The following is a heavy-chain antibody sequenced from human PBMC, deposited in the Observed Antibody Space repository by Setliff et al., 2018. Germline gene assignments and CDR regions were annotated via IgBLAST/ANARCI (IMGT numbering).Heavy chain of an antibody. V-gene: IGHV4-34*08. J-gene: IGHJ4*02. CDR3: ARGRNIKLRLLDS. CDR1: GGTFSYYY. D-gene: IGHD3-10*01. CDR2: INHSGST. Sequence: SETLSLTCAASGGTFSYYYWTWIRQPPGKGLEWIGEINHSGSTSYNPSLESRVTISIXXXKNXXXXXXXXXXXXXXXXYYCARGRNIKLRLLDSWGQGKPVTVSS.